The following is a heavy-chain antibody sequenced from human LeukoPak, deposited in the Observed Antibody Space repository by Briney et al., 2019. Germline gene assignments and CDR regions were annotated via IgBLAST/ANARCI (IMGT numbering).Heavy chain of an antibody. J-gene: IGHJ5*02. CDR2: IYHSGST. V-gene: IGHV4-38-2*01. D-gene: IGHD3-3*01. CDR3: ARGDFWSGYYSGLFDP. CDR1: GYSISSGYY. Sequence: SETLSLSCAVSGYSISSGYYWGWIRQPPGGGLEGTGSIYHSGSTYYNPSLKSRVTISVDTSKNQFSLKLSSVTAEDTAVYYCARGDFWSGYYSGLFDPWGQGTLVTVSS.